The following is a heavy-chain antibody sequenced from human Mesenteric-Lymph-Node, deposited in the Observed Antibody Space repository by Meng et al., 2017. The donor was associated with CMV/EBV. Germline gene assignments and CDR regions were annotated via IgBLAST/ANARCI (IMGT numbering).Heavy chain of an antibody. V-gene: IGHV1-18*01. CDR3: ARGKRLWQLVPHSWFDP. D-gene: IGHD6-13*01. Sequence: ASVKVSCKASGYTFTSYGISWVRQAPGQGLEWMGWISAYNGNTNYAQKLQGRVTMTTDTSTSTAYMELRSLRSDDTAVYYCARGKRLWQLVPHSWFDPWGQGTLVTVSS. CDR1: GYTFTSYG. CDR2: ISAYNGNT. J-gene: IGHJ5*02.